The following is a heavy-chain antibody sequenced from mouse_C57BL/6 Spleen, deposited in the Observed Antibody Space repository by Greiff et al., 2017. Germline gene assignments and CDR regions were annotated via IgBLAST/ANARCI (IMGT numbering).Heavy chain of an antibody. J-gene: IGHJ2*01. Sequence: QVHVKQSGPELVKPGASVKISCKAPGYAFSSSWMNWVKQRPGKGLEWIGRIYPGDGDTNYNGKFKGKATLTADESSSTAYMQLSSLTSEDSAVYFCARSLYYYGSYDYWGQGTTLTVSS. CDR1: GYAFSSSW. CDR2: IYPGDGDT. V-gene: IGHV1-82*01. D-gene: IGHD1-1*01. CDR3: ARSLYYYGSYDY.